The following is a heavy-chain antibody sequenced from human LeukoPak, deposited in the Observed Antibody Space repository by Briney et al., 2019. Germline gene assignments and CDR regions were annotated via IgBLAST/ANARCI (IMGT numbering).Heavy chain of an antibody. D-gene: IGHD3-10*01. CDR1: GFTFSSYS. CDR3: VRDGEDGVCDY. J-gene: IGHJ4*02. CDR2: ISSTSSTI. Sequence: QPGRSLRLSCAASGFTFSSYSIHWVRQAPGKGLEWVSYISSTSSTIYYADSVKGRFTISRDNAKNSLYLQMNSLRAEDTAVYYCVRDGEDGVCDYWGQGTLVTVSS. V-gene: IGHV3-48*01.